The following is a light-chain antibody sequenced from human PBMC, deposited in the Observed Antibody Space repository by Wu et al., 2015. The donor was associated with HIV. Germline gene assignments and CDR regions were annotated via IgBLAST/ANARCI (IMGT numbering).Light chain of an antibody. CDR1: QSINTW. Sequence: DIQMTQSPSTLSASVGDTVTITCRASQSINTWLAWYQQKPGSAPKLLIYKASTLETGVPLRFSGSGSGTLFTLTINNLQPDDIASYYCQQYDNHSTFGGGTRVEIK. CDR2: KAS. J-gene: IGKJ4*01. CDR3: QQYDNHST. V-gene: IGKV1-5*03.